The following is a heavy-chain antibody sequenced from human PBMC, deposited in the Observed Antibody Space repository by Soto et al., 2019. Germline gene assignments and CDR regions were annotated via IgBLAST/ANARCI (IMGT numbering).Heavy chain of an antibody. Sequence: PVWSLTLSCVASGLTFISYAMRWVRHAPGKVLEWVSGISGSGGSTYYADSVKGRFTVSRDSSQNTLYLQMNSLRAEDTDVYYCAQELNQRYDFWGRYGMDLWGKGPTVTAS. CDR2: ISGSGGST. V-gene: IGHV3-23*01. CDR3: AQELNQRYDFWGRYGMDL. D-gene: IGHD3-3*01. J-gene: IGHJ6*03. CDR1: GLTFISYA.